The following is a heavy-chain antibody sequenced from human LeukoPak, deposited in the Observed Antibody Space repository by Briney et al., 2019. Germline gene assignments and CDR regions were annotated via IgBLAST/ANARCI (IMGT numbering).Heavy chain of an antibody. V-gene: IGHV1-8*01. J-gene: IGHJ6*02. Sequence: ASVKVSCKASGYTFTSYDINWVRQATGQGLEWMGWMNPNSGNTGYAQKFQGRVTMTRNTSISTAYMELSSLRSEDTAVYYCARLAGPRSAAGPQPPYYYYGMDVWGQGTTVTVSS. CDR1: GYTFTSYD. D-gene: IGHD6-13*01. CDR2: MNPNSGNT. CDR3: ARLAGPRSAAGPQPPYYYYGMDV.